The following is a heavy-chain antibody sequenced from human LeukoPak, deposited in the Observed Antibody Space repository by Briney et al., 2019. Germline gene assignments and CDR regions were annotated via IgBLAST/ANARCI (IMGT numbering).Heavy chain of an antibody. Sequence: SETLSLTCAVSGGSINSSNWWSWVRQPPGKGLEWIGEIYHSGSTNYNPSHKSRVTISVDKSKNQFSLKLSSVTAADTAVYYCARVTLIVVVAWFDPWGQGTLVTVSS. CDR1: GGSINSSNW. D-gene: IGHD2-2*01. CDR3: ARVTLIVVVAWFDP. CDR2: IYHSGST. J-gene: IGHJ5*02. V-gene: IGHV4-4*02.